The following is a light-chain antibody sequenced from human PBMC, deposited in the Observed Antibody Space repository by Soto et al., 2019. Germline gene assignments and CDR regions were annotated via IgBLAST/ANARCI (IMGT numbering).Light chain of an antibody. Sequence: QSALTQPRSVSGSPGQSVTISCTGTSSDVGGYNYVSWYQRHPGKAPKLMIYDVSKRPSGVPDRFSGSKSGNTASLTISGLQAEDEADYYRCSYAGSYTVYVFGTGTKLTVL. V-gene: IGLV2-11*01. CDR3: CSYAGSYTVYV. CDR2: DVS. CDR1: SSDVGGYNY. J-gene: IGLJ1*01.